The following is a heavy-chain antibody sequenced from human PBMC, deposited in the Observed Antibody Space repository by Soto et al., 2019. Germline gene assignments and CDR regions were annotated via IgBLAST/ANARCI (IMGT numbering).Heavy chain of an antibody. D-gene: IGHD3-10*01. J-gene: IGHJ4*02. CDR3: ATRQPSGRSDS. CDR2: VYHNETT. CDR1: RVSIYSDNW. Sequence: PSETLSLTCAVSRVSIYSDNWWSWVRQPPGKGLEWIGEVYHNETTKYNPSLRNRVTISVDKSKNQFSLKLTSVSVADTAVYYCATRQPSGRSDSWGQGTLVTVSS. V-gene: IGHV4-4*02.